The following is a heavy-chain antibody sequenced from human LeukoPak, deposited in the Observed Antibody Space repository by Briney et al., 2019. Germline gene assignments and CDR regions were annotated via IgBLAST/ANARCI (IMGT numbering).Heavy chain of an antibody. D-gene: IGHD4-17*01. CDR1: GGSFSGYY. CDR3: ARADYYGDYVGGWDPDAFDI. CDR2: IYHSGST. J-gene: IGHJ3*02. V-gene: IGHV4-34*01. Sequence: SETLSLTCAVYGGSFSGYYWSWIRQPPGKGLEWIGEIYHSGSTNYNPSLKSRVTISVDKSKNQFSLKLSSVTAADTAVYYCARADYYGDYVGGWDPDAFDIWGQGTMVTVSS.